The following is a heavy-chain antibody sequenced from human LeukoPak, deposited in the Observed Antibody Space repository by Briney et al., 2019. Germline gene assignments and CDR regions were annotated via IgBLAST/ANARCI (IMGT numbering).Heavy chain of an antibody. D-gene: IGHD3-10*01. CDR3: ARDCTMVRGHANWFDP. CDR2: IYYSGST. J-gene: IGHJ5*02. CDR1: GGSISSSGYY. Sequence: PSETLSLTCTVSGGSISSSGYYWSWIRRHPGKGLEWIGYIYYSGSTYYNPSLKSRVTISVDTSKNQFSLKLSSVTAADTAVYYCARDCTMVRGHANWFDPWGQGTLVTVSS. V-gene: IGHV4-31*03.